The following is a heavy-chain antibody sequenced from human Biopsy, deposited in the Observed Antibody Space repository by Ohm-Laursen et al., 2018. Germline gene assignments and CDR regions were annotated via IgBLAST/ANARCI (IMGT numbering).Heavy chain of an antibody. J-gene: IGHJ6*02. V-gene: IGHV1-69*13. Sequence: AASVKVSCKASGGAFTNYAINWVRQAPGHGLEWMGGITTVSETAGYAERFQGRVTITADVTTTTAYMDLSGLRSEDTAVYYCVAYPSSGFFENNDDFAMDVWGQGTTVIVSS. D-gene: IGHD6-19*01. CDR1: GGAFTNYA. CDR2: ITTVSETA. CDR3: VAYPSSGFFENNDDFAMDV.